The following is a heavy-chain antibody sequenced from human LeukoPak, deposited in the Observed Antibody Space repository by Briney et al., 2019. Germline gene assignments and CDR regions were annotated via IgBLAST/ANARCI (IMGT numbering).Heavy chain of an antibody. Sequence: GGSLRLSCAASGFTFSSYSMNWVRQAPGKGLEWVSYISSSSSTIYYADSVKGRFTISRDNAKNSLYLQMNRLRDEDTAVYYCARDSWGFRIAAANGEGYWGQGTLVTVSS. V-gene: IGHV3-48*02. D-gene: IGHD6-13*01. J-gene: IGHJ4*02. CDR2: ISSSSSTI. CDR3: ARDSWGFRIAAANGEGY. CDR1: GFTFSSYS.